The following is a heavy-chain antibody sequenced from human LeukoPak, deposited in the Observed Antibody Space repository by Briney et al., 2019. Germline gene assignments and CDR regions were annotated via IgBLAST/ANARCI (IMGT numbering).Heavy chain of an antibody. D-gene: IGHD3-10*01. V-gene: IGHV1-18*01. J-gene: IGHJ4*02. CDR3: ARDLQITMVRGVITPFLDY. Sequence: ASAKVSCKASGYTFTSYGISWVRQAPGQGLEWMGWISAYNGNTNYAQKLQGRVTMTTDTSTSTAYMELRSLRSDDTAVYYCARDLQITMVRGVITPFLDYWGQGTLVTVSS. CDR1: GYTFTSYG. CDR2: ISAYNGNT.